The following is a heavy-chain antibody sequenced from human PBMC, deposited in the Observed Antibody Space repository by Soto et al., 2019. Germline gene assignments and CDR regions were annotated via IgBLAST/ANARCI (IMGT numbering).Heavy chain of an antibody. D-gene: IGHD3-22*01. CDR3: ARSRREIYYDSSGYYPPQA. V-gene: IGHV1-18*01. J-gene: IGHJ5*02. CDR2: ISAYNGNT. Sequence: ASVKVSCKASGYTFTSYGISWVRQAPGQGLEWMGWISAYNGNTNYAQKLQGRVTMTTDTSTSTAYMELRSLRSDDTAVYYCARSRREIYYDSSGYYPPQAWGQGTLVTVSS. CDR1: GYTFTSYG.